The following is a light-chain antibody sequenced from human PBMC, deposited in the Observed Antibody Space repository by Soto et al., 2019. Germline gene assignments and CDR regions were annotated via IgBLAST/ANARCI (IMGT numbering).Light chain of an antibody. V-gene: IGLV2-8*01. CDR2: EVS. CDR3: SSYAGSNIL. J-gene: IGLJ2*01. Sequence: QSVLTQPPSASGSPGQSVTISCTGTGSDVGGYNFVSWYQQHPGKAPKLMIYEVSKRPSGVPDRFSGSKSGNTASLTVSGLQAEDEADYYCSSYAGSNILFGGGTKLTVL. CDR1: GSDVGGYNF.